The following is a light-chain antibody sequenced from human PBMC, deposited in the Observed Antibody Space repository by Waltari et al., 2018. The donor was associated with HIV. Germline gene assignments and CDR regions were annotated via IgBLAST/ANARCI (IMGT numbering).Light chain of an antibody. V-gene: IGLV1-44*01. J-gene: IGLJ2*01. CDR1: TSNIGTNA. Sequence: QSLLTQPPSASGTPGQRVTISCSGSTSNIGTNAVNWYQKVPGTAPKVIIYGTDQRPSGVPDRFSGSKSGTSASLAISALQSEDEADYYCATWDDSLVRPGVVFGGRTKLTVL. CDR3: ATWDDSLVRPGVV. CDR2: GTD.